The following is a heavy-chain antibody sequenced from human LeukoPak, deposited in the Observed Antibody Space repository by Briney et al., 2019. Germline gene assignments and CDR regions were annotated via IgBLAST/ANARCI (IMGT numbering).Heavy chain of an antibody. D-gene: IGHD2-15*01. V-gene: IGHV1-69*04. CDR2: IIPIIDTA. CDR1: GGTFNSYG. Sequence: ASVKVSCKASGGTFNSYGLSWVRQAPGQGLEWMGRIIPIIDTANYAQKFQGRVTITADKSTNTAYMELSRPRSEDTAVYYCAREGGYCSGGSCFSDWGQGTLVIVSS. J-gene: IGHJ4*02. CDR3: AREGGYCSGGSCFSD.